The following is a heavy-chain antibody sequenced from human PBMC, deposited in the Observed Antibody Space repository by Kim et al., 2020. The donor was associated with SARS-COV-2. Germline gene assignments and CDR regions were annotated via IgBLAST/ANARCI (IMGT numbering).Heavy chain of an antibody. J-gene: IGHJ3*02. Sequence: SETLSLTCAVSGGSLSGSLSGYFWSWIRQPPGKGLEWIEEFSDNGSTNHNPSLRSRVTISVDEAQNPFSLNLRSMTAADTAIYYCAKVSGDSTGGGAFDIWGQGIMVTVSS. CDR1: GGSLSGSLSGYF. V-gene: IGHV4-34*01. D-gene: IGHD3-16*01. CDR2: FSDNGST. CDR3: AKVSGDSTGGGAFDI.